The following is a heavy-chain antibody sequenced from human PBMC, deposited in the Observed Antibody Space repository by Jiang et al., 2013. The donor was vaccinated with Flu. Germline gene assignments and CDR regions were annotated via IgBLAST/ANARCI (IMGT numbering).Heavy chain of an antibody. D-gene: IGHD2-21*02. Sequence: PGLVKPSETLSLTCSVSGDSVRSGSYYWSWIRQSPGKGLEWIGNIYFTGRTKYNSSVKSRVTILLDTSKNQFTLKLRSVTAADTAVYYCARAREDCGGDCPLGWFDPWGQGILVTVSS. CDR3: ARAREDCGGDCPLGWFDP. CDR1: GDSVRSGSYY. J-gene: IGHJ5*02. V-gene: IGHV4-61*01. CDR2: IYFTGRT.